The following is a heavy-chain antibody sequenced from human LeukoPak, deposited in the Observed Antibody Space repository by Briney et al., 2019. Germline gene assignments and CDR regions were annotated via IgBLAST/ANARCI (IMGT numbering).Heavy chain of an antibody. CDR3: ARDRTYSGSYYLPKSDFDY. CDR2: INAGNGNT. V-gene: IGHV1-3*01. J-gene: IGHJ4*02. CDR1: GYTFTSYA. Sequence: ASVKVSCKASGYTFTSYAMHWVRQAPGQRLEWMGWINAGNGNTKYSQKFQGRVTITRDTSASTAYMELSSLRSEDTAVYYCARDRTYSGSYYLPKSDFDYWGQGTLVTVSS. D-gene: IGHD1-26*01.